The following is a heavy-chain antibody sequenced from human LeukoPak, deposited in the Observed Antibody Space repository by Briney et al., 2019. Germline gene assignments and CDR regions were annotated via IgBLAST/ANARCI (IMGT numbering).Heavy chain of an antibody. Sequence: GGSLRLSCAASGFTFSSYSMNWVRQAPGQGLEWVSSISSSSSYIYYADSVKGRFTISRDNAKNSLYLQMNSLRAEDTAVYYCARDHAFGGVIALDYWGQGTLVTVSS. CDR2: ISSSSSYI. CDR3: ARDHAFGGVIALDY. D-gene: IGHD3-16*02. V-gene: IGHV3-21*01. CDR1: GFTFSSYS. J-gene: IGHJ4*02.